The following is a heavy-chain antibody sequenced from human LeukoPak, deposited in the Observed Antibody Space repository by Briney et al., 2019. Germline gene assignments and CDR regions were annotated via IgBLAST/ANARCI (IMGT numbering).Heavy chain of an antibody. D-gene: IGHD1-26*01. CDR3: ARFNSGSYQHYFDY. Sequence: PSETLSLTCTVSGGSINTYYWSWIRQPPGKGLEWIGSIYYSGSTYYNPSLKSRVTISVDTSKNQFSLKLSSVTAADTAVYYCARFNSGSYQHYFDYWGQGTLVTVSS. CDR2: IYYSGST. CDR1: GGSINTYY. V-gene: IGHV4-59*12. J-gene: IGHJ4*02.